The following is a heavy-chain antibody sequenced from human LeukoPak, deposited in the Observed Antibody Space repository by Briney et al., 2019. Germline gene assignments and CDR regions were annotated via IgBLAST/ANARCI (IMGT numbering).Heavy chain of an antibody. CDR1: GDSSSSGTYY. CDR3: ARHEHSHHYDY. Sequence: SEILSLTCTFSGDSSSSGTYYWGWVRQPPGKGLEWIGSISYSGSTSYHPPLKSRGTISGYTSNNQFSLKLTSLTAADTAVYYCARHEHSHHYDYWGQGTLVTVSS. CDR2: ISYSGST. V-gene: IGHV4-39*01. J-gene: IGHJ4*02.